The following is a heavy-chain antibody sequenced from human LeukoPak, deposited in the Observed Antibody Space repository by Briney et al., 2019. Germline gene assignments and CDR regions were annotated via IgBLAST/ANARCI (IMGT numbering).Heavy chain of an antibody. CDR3: ARAGDLNGNPY. J-gene: IGHJ4*02. CDR1: GFTFSIFW. CDR2: IKQVGREI. V-gene: IGHV3-7*01. Sequence: HPGGSRRLSCAASGFTFSIFWMTWVRQAPGKGLEWVANIKQVGREISYVDSVKGRFTISRDNAKNSLYLQMNNLRVEDTAVYDCARAGDLNGNPYWGQGTLVTVSS. D-gene: IGHD2-8*01.